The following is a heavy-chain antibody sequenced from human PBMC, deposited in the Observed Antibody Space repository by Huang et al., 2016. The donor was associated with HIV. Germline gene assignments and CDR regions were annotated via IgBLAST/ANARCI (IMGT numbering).Heavy chain of an antibody. CDR2: MNPNSGNT. CDR1: GYTFSNYD. CDR3: ATLPPVNYGRSGGRVRDY. J-gene: IGHJ4*02. D-gene: IGHD2-15*01. Sequence: QVQLVQSGAEVKKPGASVKVSCKASGYTFSNYDINWVRQAPGQGLGWEGWMNPNSGNTGYARKFQGRVTMTRSTSISTAYMELSRLRFEDTAVYYCATLPPVNYGRSGGRVRDYWGQGSLVTVSS. V-gene: IGHV1-8*01.